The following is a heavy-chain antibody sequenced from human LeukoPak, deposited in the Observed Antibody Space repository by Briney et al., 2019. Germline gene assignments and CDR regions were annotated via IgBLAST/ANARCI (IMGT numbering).Heavy chain of an antibody. CDR2: INPNSGGT. Sequence: ASVKVSCKASRYTFTGYYMHWVRQAPGQGLEWMGWINPNSGGTNYAQKFQGRVTMTRDTSISTAYMELNSLRSDDTAVYYCAVSFDSSGYYDFDYWGQGTLVTVSS. CDR1: RYTFTGYY. V-gene: IGHV1-2*02. CDR3: AVSFDSSGYYDFDY. J-gene: IGHJ4*02. D-gene: IGHD3-22*01.